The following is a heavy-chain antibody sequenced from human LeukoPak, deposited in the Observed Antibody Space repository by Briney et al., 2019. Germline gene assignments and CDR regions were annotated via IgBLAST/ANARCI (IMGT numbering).Heavy chain of an antibody. J-gene: IGHJ3*02. CDR1: GGSISSYY. V-gene: IGHV4-59*01. Sequence: SETLSLTCTVSGGSISSYYWSWIRQPPGKGLEWIGYIYYSGSTNYNPSLKSRVTISVDTSKNQFSLKLSSVTAADTAVYYCSRRSRAAAGGAFDIWGQGTRVTVSS. D-gene: IGHD6-13*01. CDR3: SRRSRAAAGGAFDI. CDR2: IYYSGST.